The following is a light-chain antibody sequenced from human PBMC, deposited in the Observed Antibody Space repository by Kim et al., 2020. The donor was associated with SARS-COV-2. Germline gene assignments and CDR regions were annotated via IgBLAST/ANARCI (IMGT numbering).Light chain of an antibody. CDR1: QTIASIH. CDR2: GIS. V-gene: IGKV3-20*01. Sequence: SPGERATLSCRASQTIASIHLAWYQQKAGQAPRLIIYGISTRPTGISDRFSGSGSETDFTLTINRLEPDDFAVYYCQQYADSPPTFGQGTKVEIK. CDR3: QQYADSPPT. J-gene: IGKJ1*01.